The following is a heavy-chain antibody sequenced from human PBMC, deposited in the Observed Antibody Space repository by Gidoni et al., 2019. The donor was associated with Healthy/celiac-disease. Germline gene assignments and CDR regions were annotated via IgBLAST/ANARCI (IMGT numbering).Heavy chain of an antibody. Sequence: EVQLVESGGGLVQPGRSLRLSCAASGFTFDDYAMHWVRQAPGKGLEWVSGISWNSGSIGYADSVKGRFTIYRDNAKNSLYLQMNSLRAEDTALYYCAKAGAVAGTYDNWFDPWGQGTLVTVSS. D-gene: IGHD6-19*01. J-gene: IGHJ5*02. CDR2: ISWNSGSI. CDR1: GFTFDDYA. CDR3: AKAGAVAGTYDNWFDP. V-gene: IGHV3-9*01.